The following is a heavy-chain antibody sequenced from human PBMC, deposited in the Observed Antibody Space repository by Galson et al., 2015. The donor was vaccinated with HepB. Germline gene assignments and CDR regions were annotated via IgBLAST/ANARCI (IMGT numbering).Heavy chain of an antibody. CDR3: AKCSGSNWFVPHHFDS. V-gene: IGHV3-23*01. CDR1: GFTFANYV. CDR2: ISGSGGST. J-gene: IGHJ4*02. Sequence: SLRLSCAASGFTFANYVMNWVRQAPGKGLEWVSSISGSGGSTYYRGSFKGRFTISRDNSKNTVYLQMKSLRADDTAVYYCAKCSGSNWFVPHHFDSWGQGTLGTVSS. D-gene: IGHD6-13*01.